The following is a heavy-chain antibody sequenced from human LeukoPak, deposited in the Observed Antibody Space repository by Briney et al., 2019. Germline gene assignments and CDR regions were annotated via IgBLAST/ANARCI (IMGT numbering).Heavy chain of an antibody. Sequence: PGGSLRLSCAASGFTFSSYWMSWVRQAPGKGLEWVANIKQDGSEKYYVDSVKGRFTISRDNAKNSLYLQMNSLRAEDTAVYYCARGAYNEGLLWFGELKTQIFDYWGQGTLVTVSS. CDR1: GFTFSSYW. D-gene: IGHD3-10*01. J-gene: IGHJ4*02. V-gene: IGHV3-7*01. CDR3: ARGAYNEGLLWFGELKTQIFDY. CDR2: IKQDGSEK.